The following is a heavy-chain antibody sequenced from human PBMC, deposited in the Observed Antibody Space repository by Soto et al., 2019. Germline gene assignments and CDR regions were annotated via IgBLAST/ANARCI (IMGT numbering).Heavy chain of an antibody. Sequence: SETLSLTCAFYCGSFSGYYWSWIRQPPGKGLEWIVEINHSGSTNYNPSLKSRVTISVDTSKNQFSLNLSSVTAADTAVYYCARGHYDFWSGLNWFDPWGQGTLVTVSS. D-gene: IGHD3-3*01. CDR1: CGSFSGYY. CDR2: INHSGST. V-gene: IGHV4-34*01. CDR3: ARGHYDFWSGLNWFDP. J-gene: IGHJ5*02.